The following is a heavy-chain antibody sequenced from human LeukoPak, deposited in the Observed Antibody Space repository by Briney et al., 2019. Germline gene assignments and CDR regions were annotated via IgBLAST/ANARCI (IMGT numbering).Heavy chain of an antibody. V-gene: IGHV1-69*13. Sequence: SVTVSCKASGGTFSSYAISWVRQAPGQGLEWMGGIIPIFGTANYAQKFQGRVTITADESTSTAYMELSSLRSEDTAVYYCARAKGNYYDSSGYYYNWGQGTLVTVSS. D-gene: IGHD3-22*01. CDR2: IIPIFGTA. CDR1: GGTFSSYA. CDR3: ARAKGNYYDSSGYYYN. J-gene: IGHJ4*02.